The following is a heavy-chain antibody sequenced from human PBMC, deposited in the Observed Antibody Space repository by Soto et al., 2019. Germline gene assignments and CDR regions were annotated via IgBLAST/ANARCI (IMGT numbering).Heavy chain of an antibody. V-gene: IGHV4-4*07. CDR1: GGSISNYY. J-gene: IGHJ6*02. CDR2: IYTSGST. Sequence: PXETLSLTCTVAGGSISNYYWSWIRQPAGKGLEWIGRIYTSGSTNYSPSLKSRVTMSVDTSKNQFSLKLISVTAADTAVYYCARDLGSSGWHGVDVWGQGTTVTVSS. CDR3: ARDLGSSGWHGVDV. D-gene: IGHD6-19*01.